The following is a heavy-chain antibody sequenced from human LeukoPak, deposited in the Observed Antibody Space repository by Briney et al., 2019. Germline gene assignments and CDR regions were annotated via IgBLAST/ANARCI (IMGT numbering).Heavy chain of an antibody. CDR3: AKGSCTNGVCYLHY. Sequence: QPGRSLRLSCAASGFTFDDYAMHWVRQAPGKGLEWVSGISWNSGSIGYADSVKGRFTISRDNAKNSLYLQMNSLRAEDMALYYCAKGSCTNGVCYLHYWGRGTLVTVSS. J-gene: IGHJ4*02. CDR2: ISWNSGSI. V-gene: IGHV3-9*03. CDR1: GFTFDDYA. D-gene: IGHD2-8*01.